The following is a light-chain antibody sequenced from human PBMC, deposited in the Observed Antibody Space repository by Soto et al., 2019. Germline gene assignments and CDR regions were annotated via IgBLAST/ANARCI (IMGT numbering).Light chain of an antibody. Sequence: EIVLTQSPGTVSFFPGERATLSCRASQSVGSLYLAWYHQKPGRAPRLLIYSTSTRATGIPDRFSGSGSGRDFTLTISRLEPEDSAVYHCQHYGDAARTFGQGTRLEI. J-gene: IGKJ5*01. CDR1: QSVGSLY. CDR2: STS. V-gene: IGKV3-20*01. CDR3: QHYGDAART.